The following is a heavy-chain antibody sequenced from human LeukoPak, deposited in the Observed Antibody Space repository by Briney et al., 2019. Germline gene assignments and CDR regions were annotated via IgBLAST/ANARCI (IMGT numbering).Heavy chain of an antibody. V-gene: IGHV1-69*01. CDR3: SGGQYGDYSDWFDP. J-gene: IGHJ5*02. D-gene: IGHD4-17*01. CDR1: GGTFRSYS. CDR2: IIPIYGTA. Sequence: SSVTVSCKASGGTFRSYSLSWVRQPPAQGLDGMDGIIPIYGTANYPQKFQGRVTLTADDFTSTAYPELNRLNSQGTAVVYLSGGQYGDYSDWFDPWGQGTLVTVSS.